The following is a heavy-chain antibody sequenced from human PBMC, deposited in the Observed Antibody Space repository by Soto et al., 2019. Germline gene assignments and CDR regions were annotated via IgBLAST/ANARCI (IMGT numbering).Heavy chain of an antibody. Sequence: QITLNEAGPSLVKPTQTLTLTCTFSGFSLSTAGVGVAWVRQPPLKALEWVALIYWDDDKHYNPSLRSRLAATKDTTKTQVVLSLTNVHPLDTATYFWAHVGGLEQWLYRLDHWGQGARVTVSS. CDR2: IYWDDDK. D-gene: IGHD6-19*01. CDR3: AHVGGLEQWLYRLDH. J-gene: IGHJ4*02. CDR1: GFSLSTAGVG. V-gene: IGHV2-5*02.